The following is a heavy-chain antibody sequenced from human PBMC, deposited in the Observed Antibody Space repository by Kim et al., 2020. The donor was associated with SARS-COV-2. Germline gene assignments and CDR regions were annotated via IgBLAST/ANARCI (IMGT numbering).Heavy chain of an antibody. V-gene: IGHV4-39*01. CDR3: ARQAAWFGANWFDP. J-gene: IGHJ5*02. CDR2: VYYSGST. CDR1: GASINSRSYY. Sequence: SETLSLTCIVSGASINSRSYYWGWIRQPPGKGLEWIGSVYYSGSTYYNPSFKSRLTISVDTSRNQFSLQLNSMTAADTSIYYCARQAAWFGANWFDPWGQGTLVTVSS. D-gene: IGHD3-10*01.